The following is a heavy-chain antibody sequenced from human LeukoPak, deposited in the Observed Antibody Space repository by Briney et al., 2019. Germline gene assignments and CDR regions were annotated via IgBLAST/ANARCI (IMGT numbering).Heavy chain of an antibody. Sequence: PSETLSLTCTVSGGSISSYSWSWIRQPPGKGLEWIGYFYHSGSTNYNPSLKSRVTISVDTSKNQFSLKLSSVTAADTAVYYCARGDPLSAFDIWGQGTMVTVSS. J-gene: IGHJ3*02. CDR1: GGSISSYS. CDR2: FYHSGST. CDR3: ARGDPLSAFDI. V-gene: IGHV4-59*12.